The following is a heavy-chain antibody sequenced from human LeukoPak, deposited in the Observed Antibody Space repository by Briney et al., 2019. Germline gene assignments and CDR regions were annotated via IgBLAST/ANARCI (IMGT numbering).Heavy chain of an antibody. Sequence: APLKVSYKASGYTFTGYYVDWVRQAPGQGLEWMGRINPNNGGTNYAQKFQGRVTMTRDTSISTAYMELSRLRSDDTAVYYCARVASSGTYFDYWGQGTLVTVSS. J-gene: IGHJ4*02. V-gene: IGHV1-2*06. CDR1: GYTFTGYY. CDR2: INPNNGGT. CDR3: ARVASSGTYFDY. D-gene: IGHD1-26*01.